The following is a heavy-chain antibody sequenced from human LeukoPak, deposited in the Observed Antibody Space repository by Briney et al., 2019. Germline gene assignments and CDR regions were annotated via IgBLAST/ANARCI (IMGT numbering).Heavy chain of an antibody. CDR1: GFIFSTYG. CDR3: ARAGYSSGWYYFDY. D-gene: IGHD6-19*01. J-gene: IGHJ4*02. V-gene: IGHV3-74*01. CDR2: SKNDGGST. Sequence: PGGSLRLSCAASGFIFSTYGMHWVRQAPGKGLVWVSRSKNDGGSTSYADSVKGRFTISRDSAKNTLFLQMDSLRAEDTAVYYCARAGYSSGWYYFDYWGQGTLVTVSS.